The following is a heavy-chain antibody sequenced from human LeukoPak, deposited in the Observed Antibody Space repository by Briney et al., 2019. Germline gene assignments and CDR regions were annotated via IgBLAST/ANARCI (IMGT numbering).Heavy chain of an antibody. Sequence: PGGSLRLSCVASGLNFGNYWMDWVRQAPGKGLEWVGNINQDGSEKNYVDSVKGRFTISRDNAEKSLYLHMKSLRAEDTAIYYCARDFESWGQGTLVTVSS. CDR3: ARDFES. CDR2: INQDGSEK. V-gene: IGHV3-7*03. J-gene: IGHJ4*02. CDR1: GLNFGNYW.